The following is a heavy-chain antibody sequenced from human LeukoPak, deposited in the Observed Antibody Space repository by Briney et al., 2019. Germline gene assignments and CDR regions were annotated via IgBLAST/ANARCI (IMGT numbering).Heavy chain of an antibody. J-gene: IGHJ5*02. Sequence: GGSLRLSCAASGFTFSRYEMNWVRQAPGKGLEWVSYTTSSGTTIYYADSVKGRFTVSRDNAKNSLYLQMNSLRAEDTAVYYCARDSSDSSGWYEGWFDPWGQGTLVTVSS. CDR2: TTSSGTTI. CDR3: ARDSSDSSGWYEGWFDP. CDR1: GFTFSRYE. D-gene: IGHD6-19*01. V-gene: IGHV3-48*03.